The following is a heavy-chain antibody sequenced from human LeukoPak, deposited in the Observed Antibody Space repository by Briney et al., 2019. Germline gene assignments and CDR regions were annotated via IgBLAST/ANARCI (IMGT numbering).Heavy chain of an antibody. CDR1: GFSLSTGGVG. CDR2: IYWNDDA. J-gene: IGHJ4*02. CDR3: AHRPANAYAEYFDY. D-gene: IGHD3-16*01. Sequence: SGPTLVNPPQTLTLTCTFSGFSLSTGGVGVGWIRQPPGKPLEWLALIYWNDDARYSPSLKTRLTIIKDTSKNQVVLIMTDMDPVDTATYYCAHRPANAYAEYFDYWGQGILVAVSS. V-gene: IGHV2-5*01.